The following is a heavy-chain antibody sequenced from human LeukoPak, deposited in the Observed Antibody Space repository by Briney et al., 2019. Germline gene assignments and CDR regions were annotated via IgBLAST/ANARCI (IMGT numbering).Heavy chain of an antibody. J-gene: IGHJ3*02. D-gene: IGHD4-23*01. CDR2: IVVGSGNT. CDR3: AAGLSGGHDAFDI. Sequence: SVKVSCKASGFTFTSSAMQWVRQARGQRLGWIGWIVVGSGNTNYAQKFQEGVTITRDMSTSTAYMELSSLRSEDTAVYYCAAGLSGGHDAFDIWGQGTMVTVSS. CDR1: GFTFTSSA. V-gene: IGHV1-58*02.